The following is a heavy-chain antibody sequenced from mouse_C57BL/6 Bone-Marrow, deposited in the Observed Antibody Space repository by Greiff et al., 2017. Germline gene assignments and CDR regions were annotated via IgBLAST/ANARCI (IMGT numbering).Heavy chain of an antibody. CDR3: NARTYYFDY. Sequence: VQLKESGAELVRPGASVKLSCTASGFNITDDYMHWVKQRPEQGLEWIGWIDPENGDTKYASKFQGKATITADTSSNTAYLQLSSLTSEDTAVYYCNARTYYFDYWGQGTTLTVSS. J-gene: IGHJ2*01. V-gene: IGHV14-4*01. CDR2: IDPENGDT. CDR1: GFNITDDY. D-gene: IGHD5-1*01.